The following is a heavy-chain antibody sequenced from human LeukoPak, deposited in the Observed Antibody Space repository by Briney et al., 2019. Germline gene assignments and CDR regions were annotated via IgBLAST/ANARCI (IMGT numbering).Heavy chain of an antibody. V-gene: IGHV3-23*01. CDR1: GFTFSNYA. Sequence: HAGGSLRLSCAASGFTFSNYAMSWVRQAPGKGLEWVSAISGSGRSTHYADSVKGRFTISRDNSKNTLFLQMNSLRAEDTAAYFCAKAGSNTWYLNDYWGQGILVAVSS. J-gene: IGHJ4*02. D-gene: IGHD6-13*01. CDR2: ISGSGRST. CDR3: AKAGSNTWYLNDY.